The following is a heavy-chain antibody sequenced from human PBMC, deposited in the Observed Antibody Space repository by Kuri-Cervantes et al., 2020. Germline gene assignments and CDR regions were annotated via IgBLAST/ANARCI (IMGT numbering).Heavy chain of an antibody. CDR2: INHRGST. J-gene: IGHJ5*02. V-gene: IGHV4-34*01. D-gene: IGHD6-19*01. Sequence: GSLRLSCAVYGGSFSGYYWTWIRQPPGKGLEWIGEINHRGSTYYNPSLKSRVTISVDTSKNQFSLKLSSVTAADTAVYYCARLRAVAGTFSATYWFDPWGQGTLVTVSS. CDR3: ARLRAVAGTFSATYWFDP. CDR1: GGSFSGYY.